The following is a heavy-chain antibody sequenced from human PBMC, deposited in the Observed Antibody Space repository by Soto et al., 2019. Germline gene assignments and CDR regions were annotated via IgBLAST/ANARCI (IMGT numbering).Heavy chain of an antibody. CDR1: GYTFTSYG. Sequence: ASVKVSCKASGYTFTSYGISWVRQAPGQGLEWMGWISAYNGNTNYAQKLQGRVAMTTDTSTSTAYMELRSLRSDDTAVYYCARDGSITGTLNYYYYGMDVWGQGTTVTVSS. CDR2: ISAYNGNT. D-gene: IGHD1-7*01. CDR3: ARDGSITGTLNYYYYGMDV. V-gene: IGHV1-18*01. J-gene: IGHJ6*02.